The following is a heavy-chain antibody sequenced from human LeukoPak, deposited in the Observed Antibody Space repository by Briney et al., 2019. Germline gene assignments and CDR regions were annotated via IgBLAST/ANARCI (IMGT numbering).Heavy chain of an antibody. V-gene: IGHV3-23*01. CDR3: ALPFYDILTGYYNPFDY. CDR1: GFTFSSYA. CDR2: ISGSGGST. D-gene: IGHD3-9*01. J-gene: IGHJ4*02. Sequence: GGSLRLSCASSGFTFSSYAMSWLRQAPGKGLEWVSAISGSGGSTYYADSVKGRFTISRDNSKNTLYLQMNSLRAEDTAVYYCALPFYDILTGYYNPFDYWGQGTLVTVSS.